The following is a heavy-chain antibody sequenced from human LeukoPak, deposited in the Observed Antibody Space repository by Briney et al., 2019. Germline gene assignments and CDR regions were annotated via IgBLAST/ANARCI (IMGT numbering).Heavy chain of an antibody. J-gene: IGHJ6*02. CDR1: GFTFSSYS. Sequence: PGGSLRLSCAASGFTFSSYSMNWVRQAPGKGLEWVAVISYDGSNKYYADSVKGRFTISRDNSKNTLYLQMNSLRAEDTAVYYCARDLTDSYGSTTYYYYGMDVWGQGTTVTVSS. CDR2: ISYDGSNK. V-gene: IGHV3-30*03. CDR3: ARDLTDSYGSTTYYYYGMDV. D-gene: IGHD5-18*01.